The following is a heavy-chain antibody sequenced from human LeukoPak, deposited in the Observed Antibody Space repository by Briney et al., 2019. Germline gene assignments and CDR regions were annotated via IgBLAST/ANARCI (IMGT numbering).Heavy chain of an antibody. Sequence: GASVKVSCKASGGTFSSYAISWVRQAPGQGLEWMGGIIPIFGTANYAQKFQGRVTITADESTSTAYMELSSLRSEDTAVYYCARPYYYDSSGYYPYWGQGTLVTVSS. D-gene: IGHD3-22*01. CDR2: IIPIFGTA. V-gene: IGHV1-69*13. J-gene: IGHJ4*02. CDR1: GGTFSSYA. CDR3: ARPYYYDSSGYYPY.